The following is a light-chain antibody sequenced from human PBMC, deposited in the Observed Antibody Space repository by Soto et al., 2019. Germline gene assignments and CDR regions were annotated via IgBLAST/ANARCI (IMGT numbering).Light chain of an antibody. Sequence: ELVMTQSPATLSVSPGERATLSCRASQSVSSTLAWYQQKPGQAPRLLIYDASTRATGLPARFSGSGSGTEFTLTVSSLQSEDFAVYYCQQYKNWPLITFGQGTRLEI. V-gene: IGKV3-15*01. CDR2: DAS. CDR3: QQYKNWPLIT. J-gene: IGKJ5*01. CDR1: QSVSST.